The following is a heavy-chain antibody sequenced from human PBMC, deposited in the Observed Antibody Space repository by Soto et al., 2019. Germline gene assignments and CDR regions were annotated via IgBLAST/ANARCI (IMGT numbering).Heavy chain of an antibody. J-gene: IGHJ6*02. V-gene: IGHV3-74*01. CDR1: GFTFSSYW. Sequence: TGGSLRLSCAASGFTFSSYWMHWVRQGPGKGLVWVSHIKDDGSSTSYADSVKGRFTISRDNGKNTLYLEMHSLRADDTGVYYCARTAYYNGMDVWGQGTTVTVSS. CDR2: IKDDGSST. D-gene: IGHD5-18*01. CDR3: ARTAYYNGMDV.